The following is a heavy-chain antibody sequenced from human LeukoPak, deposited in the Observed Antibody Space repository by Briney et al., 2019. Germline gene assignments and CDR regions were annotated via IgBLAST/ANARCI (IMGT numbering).Heavy chain of an antibody. J-gene: IGHJ4*02. CDR3: ARGPRVSLYYFDY. Sequence: TGGSLRLSCAASGFTVSSNYMSWVRQAPGKALEGVSVIYSGGSTYYADSVKGRFTISRDNSKNTLYLQMNSMRAEDTAVYYCARGPRVSLYYFDYWGQGTLVTVSS. V-gene: IGHV3-66*01. CDR2: IYSGGST. CDR1: GFTVSSNY. D-gene: IGHD5/OR15-5a*01.